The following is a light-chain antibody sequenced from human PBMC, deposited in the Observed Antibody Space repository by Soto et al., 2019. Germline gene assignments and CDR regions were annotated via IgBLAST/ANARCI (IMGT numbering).Light chain of an antibody. CDR2: RND. J-gene: IGLJ3*02. V-gene: IGLV1-44*01. Sequence: QSVLTQPPSASGTPGQRVTISCSGSSSNIGSNVVNWYQQLPGTAPKLLIYRNDQRPSAFPDRFSGSKSGTSASLAISGLQSEDEADYYCVAWDVSLNAWVFGGGTKLTVL. CDR1: SSNIGSNV. CDR3: VAWDVSLNAWV.